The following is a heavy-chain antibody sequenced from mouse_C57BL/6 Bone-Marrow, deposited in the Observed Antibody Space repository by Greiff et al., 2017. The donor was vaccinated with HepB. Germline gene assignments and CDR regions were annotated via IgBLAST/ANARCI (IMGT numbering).Heavy chain of an antibody. CDR3: ARFTTVGDY. CDR1: GYTFPSYW. V-gene: IGHV1-69*01. J-gene: IGHJ2*01. D-gene: IGHD1-1*01. CDR2: IDPSDSYT. Sequence: QVQLQQPGAELVMPGASVKLSCKASGYTFPSYWMHWVKQRPGQGLEWIGEIDPSDSYTNYHQKFKGKSTLTVDKSSSTAYMQLSSLTSEDSAVYYCARFTTVGDYWGQGTTLTVSS.